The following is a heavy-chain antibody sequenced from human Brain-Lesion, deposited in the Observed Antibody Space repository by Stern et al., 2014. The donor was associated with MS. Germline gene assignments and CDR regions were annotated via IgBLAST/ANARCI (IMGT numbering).Heavy chain of an antibody. V-gene: IGHV3-9*01. CDR1: GFIFGDYA. CDR2: ITSDSGTI. D-gene: IGHD3-3*01. J-gene: IGHJ5*02. Sequence: EVQLVESGGGLVQPGRSLRLSCAASGFIFGDYAIPWVRQAPGKGLEWVSGITSDSGTIVYADSVKGRFTISRDNAKNSLYLQMNSLRVEDTAFYYCAALDFVRPAAGRGWFDPWGQGTLVTVSS. CDR3: AALDFVRPAAGRGWFDP.